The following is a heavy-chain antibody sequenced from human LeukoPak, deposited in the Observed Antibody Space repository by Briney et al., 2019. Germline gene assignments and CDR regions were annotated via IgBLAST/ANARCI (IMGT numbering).Heavy chain of an antibody. Sequence: ASVNVSCKASGYTYSTSAITWVRQAPGQGLEWMGWINSFRGNTHYAQKFQGRVTMTTDTSTTTAYMELRSLRTDDTAVYYCARDQAYYGSGSYYLFDYWGQGTLVTVSS. CDR2: INSFRGNT. J-gene: IGHJ4*02. V-gene: IGHV1-18*01. D-gene: IGHD3-10*01. CDR1: GYTYSTSA. CDR3: ARDQAYYGSGSYYLFDY.